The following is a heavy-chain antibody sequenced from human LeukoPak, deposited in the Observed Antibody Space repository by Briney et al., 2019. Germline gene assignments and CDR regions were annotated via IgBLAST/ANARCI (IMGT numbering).Heavy chain of an antibody. CDR2: IKEDGSEE. CDR1: GFTFSTYW. D-gene: IGHD3-3*01. Sequence: GGSLRLSCAASGFTFSTYWMSWVRQAPGKGLEWVANIKEDGSEEYYVDPVKGRFTISRDNAKNSLYLQMNSLRAEDTAVYYCATYSYDFWSDRPFDYWGQGTLVTVSS. J-gene: IGHJ4*02. CDR3: ATYSYDFWSDRPFDY. V-gene: IGHV3-7*01.